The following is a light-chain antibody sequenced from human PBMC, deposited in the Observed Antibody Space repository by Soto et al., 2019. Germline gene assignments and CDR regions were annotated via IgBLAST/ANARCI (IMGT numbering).Light chain of an antibody. J-gene: IGLJ2*01. V-gene: IGLV1-40*01. CDR3: QSYDSSLSGYVV. CDR2: GNS. CDR1: RSNIGAGYD. Sequence: QSVLTQPPSVSGAPGQRVTISCTGSRSNIGAGYDVHWYQQLPGTAPKLLIYGNSNRPSGVPDRFSGSKSGTSASLAITGIQAEDEADYYCQSYDSSLSGYVVFGGVIKVTVL.